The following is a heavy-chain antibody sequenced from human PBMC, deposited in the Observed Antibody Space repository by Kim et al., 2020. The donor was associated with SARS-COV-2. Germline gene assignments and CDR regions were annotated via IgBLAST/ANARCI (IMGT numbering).Heavy chain of an antibody. V-gene: IGHV3-48*02. Sequence: SVKSPFTISRDNATNSLYLQMNSLRDEDTALYYCASDNGSRWSYYYGVDVWGQGTTVTVSS. D-gene: IGHD6-13*01. CDR3: ASDNGSRWSYYYGVDV. J-gene: IGHJ6*02.